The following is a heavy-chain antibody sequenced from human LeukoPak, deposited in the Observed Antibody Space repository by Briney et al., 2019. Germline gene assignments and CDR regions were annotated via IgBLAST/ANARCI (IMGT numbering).Heavy chain of an antibody. V-gene: IGHV3-23*01. CDR1: GFTFSSYA. CDR2: ISGSGGST. J-gene: IGHJ6*02. Sequence: GGSLRLSCAASGFTFSSYAMSWVRQAPGKGLEWVSAISGSGGSTYYADSVKGRFTISRDNSKNTLYLQMNSLRAEDTAVYYCAKMSSSWTYYYGMDVWGQGTTVTVSS. D-gene: IGHD6-13*01. CDR3: AKMSSSWTYYYGMDV.